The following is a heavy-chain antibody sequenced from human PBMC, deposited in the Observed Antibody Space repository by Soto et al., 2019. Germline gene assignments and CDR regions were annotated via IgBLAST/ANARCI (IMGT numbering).Heavy chain of an antibody. D-gene: IGHD6-19*01. CDR1: GGSISSYY. V-gene: IGHV4-59*08. J-gene: IGHJ4*02. CDR2: IYYSGST. CDR3: ARGINSSGWYYFDY. Sequence: SSETLSLTCTVSGGSISSYYWSWIRQPPGKGLEWIGYIYYSGSTNYNPSLKSRVTISVDTSKNQFSLKLSSVTAADTAVYYCARGINSSGWYYFDYWGQGTLVTVSS.